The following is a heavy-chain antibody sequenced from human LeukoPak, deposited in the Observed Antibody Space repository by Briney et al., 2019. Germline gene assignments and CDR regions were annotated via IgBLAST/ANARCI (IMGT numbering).Heavy chain of an antibody. D-gene: IGHD3-9*01. CDR1: GFNFSSYG. J-gene: IGHJ3*02. V-gene: IGHV3-30*03. Sequence: GGSLRLSCAASGFNFSSYGMHWVRQAPGKGLEWVAVISYDGSNKYYADSVKGRFTISRDNSKNTLYLQMNSLRAEDTAVYYCAAPRKTYYDILTGGPAFDIWGQGTMVTVSS. CDR3: AAPRKTYYDILTGGPAFDI. CDR2: ISYDGSNK.